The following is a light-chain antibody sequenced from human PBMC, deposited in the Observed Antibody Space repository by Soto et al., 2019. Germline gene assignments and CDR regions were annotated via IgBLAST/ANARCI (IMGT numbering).Light chain of an antibody. CDR2: AAS. J-gene: IGKJ5*01. Sequence: ASVGYRVTITCQASQGISSWLAWYQQKPGKAPKLLIYAASSLQSGVPSRFSGSESGTDFTLTISSLQPEDFATYYCQQAYRFPCTFGQGTRLEIK. CDR3: QQAYRFPCT. V-gene: IGKV1-12*01. CDR1: QGISSW.